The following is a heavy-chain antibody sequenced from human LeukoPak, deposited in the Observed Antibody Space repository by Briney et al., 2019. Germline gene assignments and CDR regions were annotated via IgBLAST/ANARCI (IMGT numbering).Heavy chain of an antibody. D-gene: IGHD2-21*02. V-gene: IGHV4-30-4*01. CDR2: IYYSGST. CDR3: GTADAGHRDLYGMDV. J-gene: IGHJ6*02. Sequence: PSQTLSLTCTVSGGSISSGDYYWSWIRQPPGKGLEWIGYIYYSGSTYYNPSLKSRVTISVDTSKHQFSLRLSSVTAADTAVYYCGTADAGHRDLYGMDVWGQGTTVTVSS. CDR1: GGSISSGDYY.